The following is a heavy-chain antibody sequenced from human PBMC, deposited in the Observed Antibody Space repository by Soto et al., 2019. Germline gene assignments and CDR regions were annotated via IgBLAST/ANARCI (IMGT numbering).Heavy chain of an antibody. CDR2: IYFSGGT. CDR1: GGSISNYY. D-gene: IGHD2-8*02. V-gene: IGHV4-59*01. Sequence: SETLSLTCTVSGGSISNYYWSWIRQPPGKGLEWIGYIYFSGGTNYNPSLKSRVTISIDTSKNQFSLKLTSVTAADTAVYYCARGTTGTSYFFDYWGQG. J-gene: IGHJ4*02. CDR3: ARGTTGTSYFFDY.